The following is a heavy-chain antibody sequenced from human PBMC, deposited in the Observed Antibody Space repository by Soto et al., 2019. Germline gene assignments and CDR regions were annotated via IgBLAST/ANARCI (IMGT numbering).Heavy chain of an antibody. Sequence: EVQLLESGGGLVQPGGSLRLSCAASGFTFSSYAMSWVRQAPGKGLEWVSAISGSGGSTYYADFVKGRFTISRDNSKKTLYLQMNSLRAEDTAVYYCAKYRHLGELSLIGYWGQGTLVTVSS. V-gene: IGHV3-23*01. CDR2: ISGSGGST. D-gene: IGHD3-16*02. CDR3: AKYRHLGELSLIGY. J-gene: IGHJ4*02. CDR1: GFTFSSYA.